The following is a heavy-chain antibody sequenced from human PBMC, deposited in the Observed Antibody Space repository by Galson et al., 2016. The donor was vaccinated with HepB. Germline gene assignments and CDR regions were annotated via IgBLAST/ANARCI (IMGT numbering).Heavy chain of an antibody. V-gene: IGHV1-18*01. J-gene: IGHJ3*02. Sequence: SVKVSCKASGDTFTKYDITWLRQAPGQGLEWLGWVSGVDANTNSAQSLQGRVTLTTDTSTGTAYMELRSLRSDDTAVYYCATDHERPDAFDIWGQGTMVTVSS. CDR3: ATDHERPDAFDI. CDR1: GDTFTKYD. CDR2: VSGVDANT.